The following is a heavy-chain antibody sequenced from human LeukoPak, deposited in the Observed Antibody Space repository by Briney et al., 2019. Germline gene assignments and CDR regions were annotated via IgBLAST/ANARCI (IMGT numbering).Heavy chain of an antibody. Sequence: SETVSLTCTVSGGSISSSSYYWGWIRQPPGKGLEWIGSIYYSGSTYYNPSLKSRVTISVDTSKNQFSLKLSSVTAADTAVYYCARLPRDAFDIWGQGTMVTVSS. CDR1: GGSISSSSYY. CDR3: ARLPRDAFDI. V-gene: IGHV4-39*07. CDR2: IYYSGST. J-gene: IGHJ3*02.